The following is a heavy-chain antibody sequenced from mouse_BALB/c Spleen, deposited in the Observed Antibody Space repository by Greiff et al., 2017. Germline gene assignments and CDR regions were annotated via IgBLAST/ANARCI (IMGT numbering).Heavy chain of an antibody. CDR1: GYTFTSYV. Sequence: EVQVVESGPELVKPGASVKMSCKASGYTFTSYVMHWVKQKPGQGLEWIGYINPYNDGTKYNEKFKGKATLTSDKSSSTAYMELSSLTSEDSAVYYCARRDDYDWFAYWGQGTLVTVSA. CDR3: ARRDDYDWFAY. CDR2: INPYNDGT. J-gene: IGHJ3*01. D-gene: IGHD2-4*01. V-gene: IGHV1-14*01.